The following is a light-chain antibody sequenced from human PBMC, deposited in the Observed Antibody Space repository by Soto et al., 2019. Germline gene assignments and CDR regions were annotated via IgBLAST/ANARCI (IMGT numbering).Light chain of an antibody. V-gene: IGKV3-15*01. CDR2: GAS. CDR1: QSVSSN. J-gene: IGKJ4*01. Sequence: EIVMTQSPDTLSVSPGERATLSCRASQSVSSNLAWYQQKPGQAPRLLIYGASTRATGIPARFSGSGAGTEFTLTISSLQSEDVAVYYCQQYNNWPPITFGGGTKVEIK. CDR3: QQYNNWPPIT.